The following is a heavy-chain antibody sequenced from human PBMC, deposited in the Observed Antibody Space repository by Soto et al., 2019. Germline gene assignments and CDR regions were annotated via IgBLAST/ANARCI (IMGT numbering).Heavy chain of an antibody. Sequence: GGSLRLSCAASGFTFSSYAMSWVRQAPGKGLEWVSAISGSGGSTYYADSVKGRFTISRDNSKNTLYLQMNSLRAEDTAVYYCAKPGRGYCSGGSCPDFDYWGQGTLVTVSS. D-gene: IGHD2-15*01. CDR3: AKPGRGYCSGGSCPDFDY. V-gene: IGHV3-23*01. J-gene: IGHJ4*02. CDR2: ISGSGGST. CDR1: GFTFSSYA.